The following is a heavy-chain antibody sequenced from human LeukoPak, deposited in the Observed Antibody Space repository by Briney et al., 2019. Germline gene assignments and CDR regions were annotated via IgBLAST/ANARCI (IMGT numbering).Heavy chain of an antibody. D-gene: IGHD3-22*01. V-gene: IGHV3-23*01. CDR2: ISGSGGST. Sequence: PGGSLRLSCAASGFTFSSYAMSWVRQAPGKGLEWVSAISGSGGSTYYADSVKGRFTISRDNSKNTLYLQMNSLRAEDTAVYYCAKFGTYYDDSYDAFDIWGQGTMVTVSS. CDR3: AKFGTYYDDSYDAFDI. CDR1: GFTFSSYA. J-gene: IGHJ3*02.